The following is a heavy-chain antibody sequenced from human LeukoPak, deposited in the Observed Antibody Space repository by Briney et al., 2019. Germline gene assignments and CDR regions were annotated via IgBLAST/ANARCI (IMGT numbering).Heavy chain of an antibody. CDR3: VRDAYNILTAPYFDY. D-gene: IGHD3-9*01. CDR2: INSDGSTT. Sequence: GGSLGLSCAASGFTFRSYWMHWVRQAPGKGLLWVSRINSDGSTTSYADPVKGRFTISRDNAKNTLYLQMDSLRAEDTAVYCVRDAYNILTAPYFDYWGQGTLVTVSS. V-gene: IGHV3-74*01. CDR1: GFTFRSYW. J-gene: IGHJ4*02.